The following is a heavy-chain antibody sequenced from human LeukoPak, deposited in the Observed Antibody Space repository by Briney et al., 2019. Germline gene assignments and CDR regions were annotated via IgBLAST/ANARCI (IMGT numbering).Heavy chain of an antibody. CDR3: AKAARSSVAGLFFDL. J-gene: IGHJ2*01. CDR2: ITGSGRST. D-gene: IGHD6-19*01. Sequence: GGSLRLSCAASGFTLSSYAMTWVRQAPGKGLGGVSGITGSGRSTYYADSVKGRFTISRDNSKNTLYLQMNNLRAEDTAVYYCAKAARSSVAGLFFDLWGRGTLVTVSS. V-gene: IGHV3-23*01. CDR1: GFTLSSYA.